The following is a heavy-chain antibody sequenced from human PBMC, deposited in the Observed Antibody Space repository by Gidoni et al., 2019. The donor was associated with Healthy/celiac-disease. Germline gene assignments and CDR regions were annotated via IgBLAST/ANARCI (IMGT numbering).Heavy chain of an antibody. V-gene: IGHV3-23*01. CDR2: ISGSGGST. D-gene: IGHD3-10*01. Sequence: EVQLLESGGGLVQPGGSLRLSCAASGFTFRSYAMSWVRQAPGKWLAWVSAISGSGGSTYYADSVKGRLTISRDNSKNTLYLQMNSLRAEDTAVYYCAKDGSFTMVRGVIISPDYWGQGTLVTVSS. CDR1: GFTFRSYA. J-gene: IGHJ4*02. CDR3: AKDGSFTMVRGVIISPDY.